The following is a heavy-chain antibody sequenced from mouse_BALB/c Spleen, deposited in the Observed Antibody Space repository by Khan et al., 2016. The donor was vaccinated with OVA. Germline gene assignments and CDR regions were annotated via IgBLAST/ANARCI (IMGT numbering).Heavy chain of an antibody. CDR3: GRTDRYDRSAAVAY. D-gene: IGHD2-14*01. Sequence: EVQLDESGGGLVQPGGSLKLSCAASGFAFSRNRMTWVRQAPGKGLEWVAEITPGSSTINYPPSLKDKFIISRDNAKNTLYLQMSRVTSEDTALYYCGRTDRYDRSAAVAYWGQGTLVTVSA. CDR2: ITPGSSTI. V-gene: IGHV4-1*02. CDR1: GFAFSRNR. J-gene: IGHJ3*01.